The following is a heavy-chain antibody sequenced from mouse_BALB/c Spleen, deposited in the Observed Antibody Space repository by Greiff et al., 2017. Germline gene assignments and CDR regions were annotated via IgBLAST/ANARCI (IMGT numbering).Heavy chain of an antibody. CDR3: ARDRHYDYEGFAY. V-gene: IGHV5-4*02. D-gene: IGHD1-1*01. Sequence: VQLKESGGGLVKPGGSLKLSCAASGFTFSDYYMHWVRQTPEKRLEWVAIISDGGSYTYYPDSVKGRFTISIDNAKNNLYLEMSSLKSEDTAMYYCARDRHYDYEGFAYWGQGTLVTVSA. CDR1: GFTFSDYY. CDR2: ISDGGSYT. J-gene: IGHJ3*01.